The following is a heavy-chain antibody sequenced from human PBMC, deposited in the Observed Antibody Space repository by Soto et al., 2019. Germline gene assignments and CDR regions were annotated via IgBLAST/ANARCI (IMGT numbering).Heavy chain of an antibody. D-gene: IGHD3-10*01. J-gene: IGHJ6*02. Sequence: EVQLVESGGGLVQPGGSLRLSCAASGFTFSSYAMHWVRQPPGKGLEYVSAISSNGGSTYYANSVKGRFTISRDNSKNTLYLQMGSLRAEDMAVYYCARGYYGSGSGYYGMDVWGQGTTVTVSS. CDR1: GFTFSSYA. CDR2: ISSNGGST. CDR3: ARGYYGSGSGYYGMDV. V-gene: IGHV3-64*01.